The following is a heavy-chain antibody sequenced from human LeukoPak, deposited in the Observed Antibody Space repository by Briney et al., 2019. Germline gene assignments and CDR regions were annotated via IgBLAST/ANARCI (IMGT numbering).Heavy chain of an antibody. CDR1: GSSISDTSFY. Sequence: SETLSLTCTVSGSSISDTSFYRGWIRQPPGKGLEWIGYIFSTGDTYYNSSLQSRITISVDTSKNQFSLRLTSVTAADTAVYYCALVDEGYWGQGTLVTVSS. J-gene: IGHJ4*02. CDR2: IFSTGDT. V-gene: IGHV4-39*01. CDR3: ALVDEGY.